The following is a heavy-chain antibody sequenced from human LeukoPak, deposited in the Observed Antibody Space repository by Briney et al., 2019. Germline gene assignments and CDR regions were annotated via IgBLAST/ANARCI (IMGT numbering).Heavy chain of an antibody. CDR1: GGSFSGYY. J-gene: IGHJ4*02. V-gene: IGHV4-34*01. D-gene: IGHD6-13*01. CDR2: INHSGST. Sequence: SETLSLTCAVYGGSFSGYYWSWIRQPPGKGLEWIGEINHSGSTNYNPSLKSRVTISVDTSKNQFSLKLSSVTAADTAVYYCARPRGSSWFRYYFDYWGQGTLVTVSS. CDR3: ARPRGSSWFRYYFDY.